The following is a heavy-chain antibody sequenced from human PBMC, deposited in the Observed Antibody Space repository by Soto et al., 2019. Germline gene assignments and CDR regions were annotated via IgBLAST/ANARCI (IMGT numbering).Heavy chain of an antibody. V-gene: IGHV1-18*01. J-gene: IGHJ6*02. Sequence: QVQLVQSGAEVKKPGASVKVSCKSSGYTFSMSGISWVRQAPGQGLEWMGWISGYNGNTNYEQKFQDRVTMTTDTSTNTAYMALRSLRSDDTAVYYCAREGPRPYYYYGMDVWGQGTTVTVSS. CDR3: AREGPRPYYYYGMDV. CDR2: ISGYNGNT. CDR1: GYTFSMSG.